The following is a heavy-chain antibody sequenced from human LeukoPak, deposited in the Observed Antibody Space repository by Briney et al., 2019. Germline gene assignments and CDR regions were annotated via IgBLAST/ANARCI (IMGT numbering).Heavy chain of an antibody. CDR3: ASRPDQHLLYYFDF. CDR1: VYTFTGYN. J-gene: IGHJ4*01. D-gene: IGHD2-15*01. CDR2: INPNSGAT. V-gene: IGHV1-2*02. Sequence: ASVKVSCMDSVYTFTGYNMHWVRQAPGQGLEWMGWINPNSGATKYAQKFQGRVTKTSHSSISTAYMELSSVRSYDTAVYYCASRPDQHLLYYFDFWGQGALVTVSS.